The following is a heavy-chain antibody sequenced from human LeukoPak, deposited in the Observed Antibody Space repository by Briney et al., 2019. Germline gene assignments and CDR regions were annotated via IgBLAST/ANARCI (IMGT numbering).Heavy chain of an antibody. J-gene: IGHJ4*02. CDR3: ARSITMIVVVITTPFDY. D-gene: IGHD3-22*01. CDR1: GFTFSSYA. Sequence: GGSLRLSCAASGFTFSSYAMSWVRQAPGKELEWVSAISGSGGSTYYADSVKGRFTISRDNSKNTLYLQMNSLRAEDTAVYYCARSITMIVVVITTPFDYWGQGTLVTVSS. CDR2: ISGSGGST. V-gene: IGHV3-23*01.